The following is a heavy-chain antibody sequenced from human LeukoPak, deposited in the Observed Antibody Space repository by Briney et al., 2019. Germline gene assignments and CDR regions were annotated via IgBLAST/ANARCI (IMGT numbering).Heavy chain of an antibody. CDR3: ARLDSGDHGNIPH. D-gene: IGHD1-26*01. V-gene: IGHV4-34*01. CDR2: INHSGST. CDR1: GGSFSGYY. Sequence: SETLSLTCAVYGGSFSGYYWSWIRQPPGTGLEWLGEINHSGSTNYNPSLKSRVTISVDTSKNQFSLKLSSVTAADTAIYYCARLDSGDHGNIPHWGQGTLVTVSS. J-gene: IGHJ1*01.